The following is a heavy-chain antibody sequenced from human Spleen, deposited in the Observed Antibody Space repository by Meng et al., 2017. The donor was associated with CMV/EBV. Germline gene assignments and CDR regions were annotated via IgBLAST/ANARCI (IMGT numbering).Heavy chain of an antibody. D-gene: IGHD3-16*01. Sequence: ASVKVSCKTSGYTFTSYGLSWVRQAPGQGLEWMGWISAYNGNTNYAQKFQGRVTMTIDTSTSSAYMELRSLRSEDTAVYYCARGEGYYDKWGQGTLVTVSS. CDR3: ARGEGYYDK. J-gene: IGHJ4*02. V-gene: IGHV1-18*01. CDR2: ISAYNGNT. CDR1: GYTFTSYG.